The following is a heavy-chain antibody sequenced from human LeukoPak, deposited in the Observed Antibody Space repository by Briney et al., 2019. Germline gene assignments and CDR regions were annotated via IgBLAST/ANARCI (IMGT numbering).Heavy chain of an antibody. J-gene: IGHJ4*02. CDR3: AKDRGGLRSVPAAIAH. D-gene: IGHD2-2*02. V-gene: IGHV3-30*02. CDR2: IRYDGSNK. CDR1: GFTFSSYG. Sequence: GGSLRLSCAASGFTFSSYGMHWVRQAPGKGLEWVAFIRYDGSNKYYADSVKGRFTISRDNSKNTLYLQMNSLRAEDTAVYYCAKDRGGLRSVPAAIAHWGQGTLVTVSS.